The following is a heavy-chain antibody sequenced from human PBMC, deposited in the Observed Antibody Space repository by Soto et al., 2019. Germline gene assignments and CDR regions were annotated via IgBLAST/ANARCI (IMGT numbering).Heavy chain of an antibody. V-gene: IGHV3-23*01. Sequence: HPGGSLRLSCAASGFTFRSYAMSWVRQAPGKGLEWVSTISGSGGSTYYADSVKGRFTISRDKSKNTLYLQMNSLRDDDTAVYYCARDWKTRYFDNWGQGTLVTVSS. CDR2: ISGSGGST. CDR1: GFTFRSYA. J-gene: IGHJ4*02. CDR3: ARDWKTRYFDN. D-gene: IGHD1-1*01.